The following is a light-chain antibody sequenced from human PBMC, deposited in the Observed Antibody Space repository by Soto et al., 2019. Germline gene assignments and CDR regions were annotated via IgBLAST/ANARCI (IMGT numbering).Light chain of an antibody. J-gene: IGKJ1*01. CDR1: QSVRERY. CDR3: QQYGSSPGT. Sequence: EIVLTQSPGTLSLSPGERATLSCRASQSVRERYLAWYQQKPGQAPSLLIYDTSTRASGVPDRFSGSGSGTDFGLTLSRVESEDFAIYCYQQYGSSPGTFDQGTNV. V-gene: IGKV3-20*01. CDR2: DTS.